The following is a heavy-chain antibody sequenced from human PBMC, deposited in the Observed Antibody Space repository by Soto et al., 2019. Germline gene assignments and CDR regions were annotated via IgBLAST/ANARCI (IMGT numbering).Heavy chain of an antibody. CDR1: GFTFSSYA. V-gene: IGHV3-23*01. CDR3: AVPRDIVVVPAAMGAFDI. J-gene: IGHJ3*02. D-gene: IGHD2-2*01. CDR2: ISGSGGST. Sequence: GGSLRLSCAASGFTFSSYAMSWVRQAPGKGLEWVSAISGSGGSTYYADSVKGRFTISRDNSKNTLYLQMNSLRAEDTAVYYCAVPRDIVVVPAAMGAFDIWGQGTMVTVSS.